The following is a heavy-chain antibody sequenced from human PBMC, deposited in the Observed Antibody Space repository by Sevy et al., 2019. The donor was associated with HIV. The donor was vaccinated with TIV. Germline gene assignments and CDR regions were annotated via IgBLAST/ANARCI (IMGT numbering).Heavy chain of an antibody. CDR2: IRSKANSYAT. V-gene: IGHV3-73*01. D-gene: IGHD1-26*01. J-gene: IGHJ6*02. CDR1: GFTFSGSA. CDR3: TRPVGAQYYYYGMDV. Sequence: GGSLRLSCAASGFTFSGSAMHWVRQASGKGLEWVGRIRSKANSYATAYAASVKGRFTISRDDSKNTAYLQMNSLKTEDTAVYYCTRPVGAQYYYYGMDVWGQGTLVTVSS.